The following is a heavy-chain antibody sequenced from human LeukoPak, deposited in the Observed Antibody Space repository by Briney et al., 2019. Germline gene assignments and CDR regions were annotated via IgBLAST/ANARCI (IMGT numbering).Heavy chain of an antibody. CDR2: IYTSGST. CDR1: GGSISSGSYY. Sequence: SETLFLTCTVSGGSISSGSYYWSWIRQPAGKGLEWIGRIYTSGSTNYNPSLKSRVTISVDTSKNQFSLKLSSVTAADTAVYYCARDTADFWSSYPYYFDYWGQGTLVTVSS. D-gene: IGHD3-3*01. J-gene: IGHJ4*02. CDR3: ARDTADFWSSYPYYFDY. V-gene: IGHV4-61*02.